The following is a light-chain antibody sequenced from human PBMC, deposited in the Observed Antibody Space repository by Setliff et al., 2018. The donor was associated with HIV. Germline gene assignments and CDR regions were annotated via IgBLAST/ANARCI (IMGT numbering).Light chain of an antibody. CDR3: CSYAGSYKV. CDR1: SSDVGGYNY. Sequence: QSVLTQPRSVSGSPRQSVTISCTGTSSDVGGYNYVSWYQQHPGKAPKLMIYDVSKRPSGVPDRFSGSKSGYTASLTISGLQAEDEADYYCCSYAGSYKVFGTGTKVTVL. V-gene: IGLV2-11*01. CDR2: DVS. J-gene: IGLJ1*01.